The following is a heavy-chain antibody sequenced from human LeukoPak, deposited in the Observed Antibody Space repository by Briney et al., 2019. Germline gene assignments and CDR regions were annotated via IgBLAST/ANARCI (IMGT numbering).Heavy chain of an antibody. Sequence: GGSLRLSCAASGFTFSNYWMHWVRQAPGKGLVWVSRINSDGSRTSYADFVKGGFTISRDNAKNTLYLQMNSLRAEDTAVYYCARGALLWFGELEDYWGQGTLVTVSS. CDR1: GFTFSNYW. CDR2: INSDGSRT. V-gene: IGHV3-74*01. J-gene: IGHJ4*02. CDR3: ARGALLWFGELEDY. D-gene: IGHD3-10*01.